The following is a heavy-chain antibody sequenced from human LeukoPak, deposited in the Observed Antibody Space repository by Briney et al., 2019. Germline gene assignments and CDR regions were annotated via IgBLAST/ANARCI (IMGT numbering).Heavy chain of an antibody. J-gene: IGHJ4*02. CDR2: ISYDGSNK. V-gene: IGHV3-30*18. CDR3: AKELVSGSSPGDY. Sequence: GGSLRLSCAASGFTFSSYGMHWVRQAPGKGLEWVAVISYDGSNKYYADSVKGRFTISRENSKNTLYLQMNSLRAEDTAVYYCAKELVSGSSPGDYWGLGTLVTFSS. D-gene: IGHD3-10*01. CDR1: GFTFSSYG.